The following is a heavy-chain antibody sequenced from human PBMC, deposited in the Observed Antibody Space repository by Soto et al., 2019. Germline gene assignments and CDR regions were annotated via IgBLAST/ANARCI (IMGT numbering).Heavy chain of an antibody. CDR3: TTENRITIFGVVREAFDI. V-gene: IGHV3-73*01. Sequence: GGSLRLSCAASGFTFSGSAMHWVRQASGKGLEWVGRIRSKANSYATAYAASVKGRFTISRDDSKNTAYLQMNSLKTEDTAVYYCTTENRITIFGVVREAFDIWGQGTMVTVSS. CDR1: GFTFSGSA. J-gene: IGHJ3*02. CDR2: IRSKANSYAT. D-gene: IGHD3-3*01.